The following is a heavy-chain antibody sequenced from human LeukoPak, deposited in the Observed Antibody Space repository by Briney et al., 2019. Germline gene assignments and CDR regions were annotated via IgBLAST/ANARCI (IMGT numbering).Heavy chain of an antibody. CDR3: AKDLEQWPAVPEY. Sequence: GGSLRLSCAASGFTFKTYGMHWVRQAPGKGLDWVAFIEKDGSNKYYADSVKGRFTVSRDNSKNRLYLQMNSLRPEETALYYCAKDLEQWPAVPEYWGQGTLVIVSS. J-gene: IGHJ4*02. CDR2: IEKDGSNK. V-gene: IGHV3-30*02. CDR1: GFTFKTYG. D-gene: IGHD6-19*01.